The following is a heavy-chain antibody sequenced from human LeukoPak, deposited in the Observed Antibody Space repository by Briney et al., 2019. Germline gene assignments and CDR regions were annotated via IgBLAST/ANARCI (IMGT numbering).Heavy chain of an antibody. V-gene: IGHV1-24*01. Sequence: ASVKVSCKVSRYTLTELSMHWVRQAPGKGLEWMGGFDPEDGETIYAQKFQGRVTMTEDTSTDTAYMELSSLRSEDTAVYYCATIYYYDSSGYYAAGYFQHWGQGTLVTVSS. CDR1: RYTLTELS. J-gene: IGHJ1*01. CDR3: ATIYYYDSSGYYAAGYFQH. CDR2: FDPEDGET. D-gene: IGHD3-22*01.